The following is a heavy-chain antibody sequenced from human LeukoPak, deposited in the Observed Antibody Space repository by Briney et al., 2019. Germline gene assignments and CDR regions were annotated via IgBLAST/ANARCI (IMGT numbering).Heavy chain of an antibody. Sequence: PGGSLRLSCAASGFTFSSYGMHWVRQAPGKGLEWVAVIWYDGSNKYYADSAKGRFTISRDNSKNTLYLQMNSLRAEDTAVYYCARAGYSSGWYTYFDYWGQGTLVTVSS. V-gene: IGHV3-33*01. CDR3: ARAGYSSGWYTYFDY. CDR1: GFTFSSYG. J-gene: IGHJ4*02. CDR2: IWYDGSNK. D-gene: IGHD6-19*01.